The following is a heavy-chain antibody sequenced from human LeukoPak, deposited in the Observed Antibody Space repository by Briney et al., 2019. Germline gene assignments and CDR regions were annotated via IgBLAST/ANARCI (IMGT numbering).Heavy chain of an antibody. CDR2: ISGSGGST. D-gene: IGHD5-18*01. Sequence: GGSLRLSCAASGFTFSSYAMSWVRQAPGEGLEWVSAISGSGGSTYYADSVKGRFTISRDNSKNTLYLQMNSLRAEDTAVYYCAKDPDPDTAMVVSPDYWGQGTLVTVSS. V-gene: IGHV3-23*01. CDR3: AKDPDPDTAMVVSPDY. J-gene: IGHJ4*02. CDR1: GFTFSSYA.